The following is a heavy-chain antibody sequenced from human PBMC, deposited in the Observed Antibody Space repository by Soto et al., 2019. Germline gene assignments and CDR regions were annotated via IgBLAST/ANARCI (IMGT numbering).Heavy chain of an antibody. V-gene: IGHV4-34*01. CDR2: INQSGST. Sequence: SESLSLTCAVYGGSFSGHYWSWIRQTPGKGLEWIGEINQSGSTNYNQSLKSRVTISIDTSKNQFSLKLSSVTAADTAVYYCARGGLELGNFHFDYWGQGTLVTVSS. CDR1: GGSFSGHY. D-gene: IGHD1-7*01. CDR3: ARGGLELGNFHFDY. J-gene: IGHJ4*02.